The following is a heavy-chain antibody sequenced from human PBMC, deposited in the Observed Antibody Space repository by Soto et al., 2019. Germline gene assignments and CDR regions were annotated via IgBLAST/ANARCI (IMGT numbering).Heavy chain of an antibody. D-gene: IGHD3-9*01. CDR2: IYYTGST. CDR1: GGSISSGGYY. CDR3: ARDRSDILIGGGMDV. Sequence: TLSLTCTVSGGSISSGGYYWSWIRQHPGKALEWIGYIYYTGSTYYNPSLKSRVIISVDTSKNQFSLKLSSVTAANTAVYYCARDRSDILIGGGMDVWCQRITVTVSS. V-gene: IGHV4-31*03. J-gene: IGHJ6*02.